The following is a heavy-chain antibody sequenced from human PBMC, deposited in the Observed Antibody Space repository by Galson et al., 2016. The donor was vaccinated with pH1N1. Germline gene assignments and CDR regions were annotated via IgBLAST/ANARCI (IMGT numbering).Heavy chain of an antibody. J-gene: IGHJ4*02. D-gene: IGHD3-10*01. CDR1: GFSLSTSGMC. CDR3: ARMNWFDFDY. CDR2: IDWEDDK. Sequence: PALVTPPPTLTLTCTFSGFSLSTSGMCVSWIRQPPGKALEWLVLIDWEDDKYYSTSLKTRLTISKDTPKNQVVLPMTNMDPVDTATYYCARMNWFDFDYWGQGTLVTVSS. V-gene: IGHV2-70*01.